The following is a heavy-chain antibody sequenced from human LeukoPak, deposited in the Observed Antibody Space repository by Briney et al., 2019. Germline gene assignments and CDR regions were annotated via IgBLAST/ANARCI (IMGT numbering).Heavy chain of an antibody. CDR2: IYYSGST. CDR1: GGSISSYY. J-gene: IGHJ4*02. V-gene: IGHV4-59*01. CDR3: ARVIRGTAAGLDY. Sequence: PSETLSLTCTVSGGSISSYYWSWIRQPPGKGLEWIGYIYYSGSTYYNPSLKSRVIISVDTSKNQFSLKLSSVTAADTAVYYCARVIRGTAAGLDYWGQGTLVTVSS. D-gene: IGHD6-13*01.